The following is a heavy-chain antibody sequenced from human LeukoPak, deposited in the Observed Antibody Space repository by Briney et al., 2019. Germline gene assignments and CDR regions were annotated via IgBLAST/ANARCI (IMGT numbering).Heavy chain of an antibody. CDR1: GYTFTSYY. Sequence: ASVKVSCKASGYTFTSYYMHWVRPAPGQGLEWMGIINPSGGSTSYAQKFQGRVTMTRDTSTSTVYMELSSLRSEDTAVYYCARDHPYDSSGYLHTAFDYWGQGTLVTVSS. CDR2: INPSGGST. CDR3: ARDHPYDSSGYLHTAFDY. D-gene: IGHD3-22*01. V-gene: IGHV1-46*01. J-gene: IGHJ4*02.